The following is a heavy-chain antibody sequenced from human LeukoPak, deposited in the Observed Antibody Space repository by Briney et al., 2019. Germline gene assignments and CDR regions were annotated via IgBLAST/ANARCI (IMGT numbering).Heavy chain of an antibody. CDR1: GGSVRSGSYY. D-gene: IGHD3-9*01. CDR3: ARYSDLLPGHRPFDY. CDR2: IYYSGST. J-gene: IGHJ4*02. Sequence: PSETLSLTCSVSGGSVRSGSYYWSWIRQPPGKGLEWIGYIYYSGSTDSNPSLKSRVTISVNTSKNQFSLKLNSVTAADTAVYYCARYSDLLPGHRPFDYWGQGPLVTVSS. V-gene: IGHV4-61*01.